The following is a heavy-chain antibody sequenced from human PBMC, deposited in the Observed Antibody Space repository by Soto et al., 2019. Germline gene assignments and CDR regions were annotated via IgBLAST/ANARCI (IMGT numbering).Heavy chain of an antibody. CDR2: ISYDGSNK. CDR3: ARDPPSGYDSSGYGGWFDP. CDR1: GFTFSSYA. Sequence: GGSLRLSCAASGFTFSSYAMHWVRQAPGKGLEWVAVISYDGSNKYYADSVKGRFTISRDNSKNTLYLQMNSLRAEDTAVYYCARDPPSGYDSSGYGGWFDPWGQGTLVTVSS. V-gene: IGHV3-30-3*01. J-gene: IGHJ5*02. D-gene: IGHD3-22*01.